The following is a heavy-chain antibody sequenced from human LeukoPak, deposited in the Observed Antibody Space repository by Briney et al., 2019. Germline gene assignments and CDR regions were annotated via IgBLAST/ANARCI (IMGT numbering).Heavy chain of an antibody. J-gene: IGHJ4*02. CDR1: GVTFSSYA. D-gene: IGHD6-19*01. CDR2: ICCIVGII. CDR3: AKDRRAVAGTGPFDY. Sequence: PGGSLRLSCAAPGVTFSSYAMSLGRQAPGKGLECVSAICCIVGIIYYADYVKGGFTLSRDNSKNTMYLKMNSMRAEDTAVYYCAKDRRAVAGTGPFDYWGQGTLVTVSS. V-gene: IGHV3-23*01.